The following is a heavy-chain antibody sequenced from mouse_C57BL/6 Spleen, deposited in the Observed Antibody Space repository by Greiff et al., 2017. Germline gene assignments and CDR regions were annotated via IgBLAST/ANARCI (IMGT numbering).Heavy chain of an antibody. J-gene: IGHJ1*03. V-gene: IGHV1-26*01. CDR2: INPNNGGT. Sequence: VQLQQSGPELVKPGASVKISCKASGYTFTDYYMNWVKQSHGKSLEWIGDINPNNGGTSYNQKFKGKATLTVDKSSSTAYMELRSLTSEDSAVYYCARDYGSRTLYFDVWGTGTTVTVSS. CDR1: GYTFTDYY. CDR3: ARDYGSRTLYFDV. D-gene: IGHD1-1*01.